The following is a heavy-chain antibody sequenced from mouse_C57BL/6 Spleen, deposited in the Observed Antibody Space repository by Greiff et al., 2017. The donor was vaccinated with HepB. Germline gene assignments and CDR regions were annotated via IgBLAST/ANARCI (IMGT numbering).Heavy chain of an antibody. CDR2: IYPGDGDT. J-gene: IGHJ3*01. V-gene: IGHV1-82*01. D-gene: IGHD1-1*01. Sequence: QVQLKQSGPELVKPGASVKISCKASGYAFSSSWMNWVKQRPGKGLEWIGRIYPGDGDTNYNGKFKGKATLTADKSSSTAYMQLSSLTSEDSAVYFCARGGDYGSSYVWFAYWGQGTLVTVSA. CDR1: GYAFSSSW. CDR3: ARGGDYGSSYVWFAY.